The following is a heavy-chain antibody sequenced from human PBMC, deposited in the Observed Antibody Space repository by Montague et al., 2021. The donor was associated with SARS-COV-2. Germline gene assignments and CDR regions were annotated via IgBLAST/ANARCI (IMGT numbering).Heavy chain of an antibody. CDR2: IHNGGST. CDR1: GGSFSTYS. CDR3: ARLGDGVVPSPIQGVGPYYSYYYMDV. J-gene: IGHJ6*03. Sequence: SETLSLTCAVHGGSFSTYSWNWIRQPPGKGLEWIGEIHNGGSTNYNPSLKSRVTISADTSKNQFSLKLTSVAAADTAVYYCARLGDGVVPSPIQGVGPYYSYYYMDVWGKGTTVTVSS. D-gene: IGHD2-2*02. V-gene: IGHV4-34*01.